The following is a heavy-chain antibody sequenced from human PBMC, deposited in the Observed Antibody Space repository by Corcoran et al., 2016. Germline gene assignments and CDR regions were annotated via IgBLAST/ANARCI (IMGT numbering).Heavy chain of an antibody. CDR3: ARDPTYDYVWGSYRYYGVDV. J-gene: IGHJ6*02. D-gene: IGHD3-16*02. Sequence: QVQLQESGPGLVKPSETLSLTCTVSSYSISSGYYWGWIRQPPGKGLEWIGSFHHSGSTHYNPSLKSRVTISVDTSKNQFSLKLTSVTAADTAAYYCARDPTYDYVWGSYRYYGVDVWGRGTTVTVSS. V-gene: IGHV4-38-2*02. CDR1: SYSISSGYY. CDR2: FHHSGST.